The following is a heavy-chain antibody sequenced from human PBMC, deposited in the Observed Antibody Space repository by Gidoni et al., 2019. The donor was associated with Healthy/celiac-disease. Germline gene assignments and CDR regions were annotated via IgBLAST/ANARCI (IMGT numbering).Heavy chain of an antibody. Sequence: QVQLQESGPGLVKPSETLSLTCTVSGGSSSSYYWSWIRRPPGKGLEWIAYIYYSWSTSYNPSLKSRFTISVYTSKNQFSLKLSSVTAADTAVYYCARRVVEMATMGYFDYWGQGTLVTVSS. J-gene: IGHJ4*02. V-gene: IGHV4-59*08. D-gene: IGHD5-12*01. CDR1: GGSSSSYY. CDR2: IYYSWST. CDR3: ARRVVEMATMGYFDY.